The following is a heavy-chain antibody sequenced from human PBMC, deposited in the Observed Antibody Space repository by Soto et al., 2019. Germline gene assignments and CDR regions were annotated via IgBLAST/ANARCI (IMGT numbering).Heavy chain of an antibody. V-gene: IGHV1-2*02. CDR1: GYPVTAYY. CDR3: ARGGGVGVAGSAAFDM. J-gene: IGHJ3*02. Sequence: QLHLVQSGAVVKKPGASVTVSCSASGYPVTAYYMHWVRQAPGRGLEWMGGINPATGAAKYTQTFQGRVTMTRGTSTSTVFMELSGLPSEDTAGFYCARGGGVGVAGSAAFDMWGQGTLVTVSS. CDR2: INPATGAA. D-gene: IGHD3-3*01.